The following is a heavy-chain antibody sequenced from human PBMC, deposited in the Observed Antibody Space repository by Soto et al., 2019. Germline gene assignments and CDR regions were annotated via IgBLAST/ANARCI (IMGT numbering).Heavy chain of an antibody. Sequence: GGSLRLSCAASGFTFSSYSMNWVRQAPGKGLEWVSSISSSSSYIYYADSVKGRFTISRDNAKNSLYLQMNSLRAEDTAVYYCARGDILTGYYRFWGQGTLVTVSS. V-gene: IGHV3-21*01. J-gene: IGHJ4*02. CDR3: ARGDILTGYYRF. CDR1: GFTFSSYS. CDR2: ISSSSSYI. D-gene: IGHD3-9*01.